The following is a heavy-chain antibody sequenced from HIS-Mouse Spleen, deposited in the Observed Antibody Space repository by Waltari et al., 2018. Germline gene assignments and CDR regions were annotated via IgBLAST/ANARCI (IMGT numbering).Heavy chain of an antibody. CDR2: IYSGGRT. J-gene: IGHJ6*02. Sequence: EVQLVESGGGLIQPGGSLRLSCAASGFTVSSNYMSWVRQAQGKGLEWVSVIYSGGRTYYADSVKGRFTISRDNSKNTLYLQMNSLRAEDTAVYYCARDTVIAARSYGMDVWGQGTTVTVSS. D-gene: IGHD6-6*01. CDR3: ARDTVIAARSYGMDV. CDR1: GFTVSSNY. V-gene: IGHV3-53*01.